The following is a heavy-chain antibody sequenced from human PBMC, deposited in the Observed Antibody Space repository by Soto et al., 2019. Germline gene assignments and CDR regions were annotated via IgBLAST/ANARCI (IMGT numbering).Heavy chain of an antibody. CDR2: MNPNSGNT. J-gene: IGHJ5*02. CDR1: GYTFTSYD. D-gene: IGHD3-9*01. CDR3: ARADDILSGYYGNNWFDP. Sequence: ASVKVSCKASGYTFTSYDINWVRQATGQGLEWMGWMNPNSGNTGYAQKFQGRVTMTRNTSISTAYMELSSLRSEDTAVYCCARADDILSGYYGNNWFDPWGQGTLVTVSS. V-gene: IGHV1-8*01.